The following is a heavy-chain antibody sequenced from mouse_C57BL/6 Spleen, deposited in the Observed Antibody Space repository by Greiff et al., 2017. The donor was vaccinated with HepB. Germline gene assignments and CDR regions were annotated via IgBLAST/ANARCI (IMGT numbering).Heavy chain of an antibody. V-gene: IGHV1-7*01. D-gene: IGHD1-1*01. CDR2: INPSSGYT. Sequence: QVQLQQSGAELAKPGASVKLSCKASGYTFTSYWMHWVKQRPGQGLEWIGYINPSSGYTKYNQKFKDKAPLTADKSSSTAYMQLSSLTYEDSAVYYCARSDYGSSYAMDYWGQGTSVTVSS. CDR1: GYTFTSYW. CDR3: ARSDYGSSYAMDY. J-gene: IGHJ4*01.